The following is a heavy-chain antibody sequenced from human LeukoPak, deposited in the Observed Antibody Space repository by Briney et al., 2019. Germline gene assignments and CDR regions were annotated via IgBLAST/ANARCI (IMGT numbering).Heavy chain of an antibody. CDR2: ISYDGSNK. CDR1: GFTFSSYG. CDR3: AKEGGSGWYYFDH. V-gene: IGHV3-30*18. J-gene: IGHJ4*02. Sequence: GGSLRLSCAASGFTFSSYGMHWVRQAPGKGLEWVAVISYDGSNKYYADSVKGRFTISRDNSKNTLYLQMNSLRAEDTAVYYCAKEGGSGWYYFDHWGQGTLVTVSS. D-gene: IGHD6-19*01.